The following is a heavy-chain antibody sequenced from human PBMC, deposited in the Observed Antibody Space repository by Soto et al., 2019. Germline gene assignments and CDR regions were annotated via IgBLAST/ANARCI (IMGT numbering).Heavy chain of an antibody. J-gene: IGHJ4*02. CDR3: ATGVVVVPAAARHY. V-gene: IGHV3-21*03. D-gene: IGHD2-21*02. CDR1: GFTFSSFA. CDR2: ISTSGTYV. Sequence: EVQLVESGGGLVKPGGSLRLSCAASGFTFSSFAMNWVRQAPGKGLEWVSSISTSGTYVYYADSVTGRFAISRDNAKNSLYLQTSSLRVVDTAVYVCATGVVVVPAAARHYWGQGTLVTVSS.